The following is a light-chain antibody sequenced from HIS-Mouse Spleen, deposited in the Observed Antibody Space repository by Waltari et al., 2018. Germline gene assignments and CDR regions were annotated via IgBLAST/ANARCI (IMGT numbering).Light chain of an antibody. J-gene: IGLJ1*01. CDR3: QVWDSSSDQYV. V-gene: IGLV3-21*02. Sequence: SYVLTQPPSVSVAPGQPARLTCVGNNIGSKSVPWYQQQPGQAPVLVVYDDSDRPSGLHVRIAGSNSGNTATLTSISGEAGDEADYYCQVWDSSSDQYVFGTGTKVTVL. CDR1: NIGSKS. CDR2: DDS.